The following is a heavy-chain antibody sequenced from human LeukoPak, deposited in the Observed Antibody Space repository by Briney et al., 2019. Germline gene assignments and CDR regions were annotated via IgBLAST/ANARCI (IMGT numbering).Heavy chain of an antibody. Sequence: SETLSLTCAVSGYSISSGYYWGWIRQPPGKGLEWLGSIYHSGITYYNPSLKSRVTISVDTSKNQFSLKLSSVTAADTAVYYCARHDRGSGWSTDAFDVWGQGTMVTVSS. CDR3: ARHDRGSGWSTDAFDV. J-gene: IGHJ3*01. CDR1: GYSISSGYY. V-gene: IGHV4-38-2*01. CDR2: IYHSGIT. D-gene: IGHD6-19*01.